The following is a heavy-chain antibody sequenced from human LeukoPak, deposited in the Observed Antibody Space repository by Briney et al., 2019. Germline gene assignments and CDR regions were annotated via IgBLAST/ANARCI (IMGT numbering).Heavy chain of an antibody. J-gene: IGHJ3*02. Sequence: ASVKVSCKASGGTFSSYAISWVRQAPGQGLEWMGWINPNSGGTNYAQKFQGRVTMTRDTSISTAYMELSRLRSDDTAVYYCARGKATGTLSRAFDIWGQGTMVTVSS. CDR3: ARGKATGTLSRAFDI. CDR2: INPNSGGT. V-gene: IGHV1-2*02. CDR1: GGTFSSYA. D-gene: IGHD1-1*01.